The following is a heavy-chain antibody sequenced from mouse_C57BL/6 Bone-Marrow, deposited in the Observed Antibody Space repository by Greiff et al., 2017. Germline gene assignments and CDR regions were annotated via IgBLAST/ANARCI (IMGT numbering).Heavy chain of an antibody. CDR3: ARRCLYANDY. Sequence: EVKLVESGGDLVKPGGSLKLSCAASGFTFSSYGMSWVRQTPDKRLEWVATISSGGSYTYYPDSVKGLFTISRDKAKNTLYLQMSSLKSEDTAMYYCARRCLYANDYWGQGTAVTVTS. V-gene: IGHV5-6*02. D-gene: IGHD6-1*01. J-gene: IGHJ4*01. CDR2: ISSGGSYT. CDR1: GFTFSSYG.